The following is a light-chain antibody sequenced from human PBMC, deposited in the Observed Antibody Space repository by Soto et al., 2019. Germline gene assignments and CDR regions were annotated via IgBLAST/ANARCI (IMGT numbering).Light chain of an antibody. CDR1: QSISSY. Sequence: DIQMTQSPSSLSASVGDRVTITCRASQSISSYLNWYQQKPGKAPKLLIYAASSLQSGVPSGFSGSGSGTDFTLTISSLQHEDFETYYCQQSYSTPRTLGQGTKVDIK. V-gene: IGKV1-39*01. J-gene: IGKJ1*01. CDR2: AAS. CDR3: QQSYSTPRT.